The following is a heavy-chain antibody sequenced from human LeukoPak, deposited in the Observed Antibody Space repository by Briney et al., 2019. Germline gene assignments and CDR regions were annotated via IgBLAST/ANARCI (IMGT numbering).Heavy chain of an antibody. Sequence: PSETLSLTCTVSGGSISSGGYYWSWIRQHPGKGLEWIGFIYDSGTTYYNPSLKSRITLSVDTSKNQFSLKLSSVTAADTAAYYCARDLSSTSRGAFDIWGLGTMVTVSS. CDR1: GGSISSGGYY. J-gene: IGHJ3*02. D-gene: IGHD2-2*01. CDR2: IYDSGTT. V-gene: IGHV4-31*03. CDR3: ARDLSSTSRGAFDI.